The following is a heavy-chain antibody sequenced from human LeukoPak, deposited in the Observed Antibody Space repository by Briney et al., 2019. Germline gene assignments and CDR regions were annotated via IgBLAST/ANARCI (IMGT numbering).Heavy chain of an antibody. CDR1: GGFISSYY. CDR3: ARVRGTTLSDAFDI. D-gene: IGHD1-1*01. J-gene: IGHJ3*02. Sequence: SETLSLTCTVSGGFISSYYWSWVRQAPGKGLEGSCYIYYSVSTNYDPSLKSRVTISVDTSKNQFSLKLSSVTAADTAVYYCARVRGTTLSDAFDIWGQGTMDTVSS. V-gene: IGHV4-59*01. CDR2: IYYSVST.